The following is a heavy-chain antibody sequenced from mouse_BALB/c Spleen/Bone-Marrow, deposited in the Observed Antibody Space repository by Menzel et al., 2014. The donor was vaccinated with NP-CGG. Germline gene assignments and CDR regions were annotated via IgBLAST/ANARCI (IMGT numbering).Heavy chain of an antibody. CDR2: IYPGDGDT. CDR1: GYAFSSSW. V-gene: IGHV1-82*01. D-gene: IGHD1-1*01. CDR3: ASGSSSFAY. Sequence: QVQLQQSGPELVKPGASVKISCKAFGYAFSSSWMNWVKQRPGQGLEWIGRIYPGDGDTNYNGKFKGKATLTADKSSSTAYMQLSSLTSVDSAVYFCASGSSSFAYWGQGTLVTVSA. J-gene: IGHJ3*01.